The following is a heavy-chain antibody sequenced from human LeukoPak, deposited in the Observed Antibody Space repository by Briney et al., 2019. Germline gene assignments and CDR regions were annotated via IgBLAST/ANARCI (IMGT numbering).Heavy chain of an antibody. V-gene: IGHV4-38-2*01. CDR3: ARHQNRRYCSSTSCYNWFDP. D-gene: IGHD2-2*01. J-gene: IGHJ5*02. Sequence: PSETLSLTCAVSGYSISSGYYWGWIRQPPGKGLEWIGSIYHSGSTYYNPSLKSRVTISVDTSKNQFSLKLSSVTAADTAVYYCARHQNRRYCSSTSCYNWFDPWGQGTLVTVSS. CDR1: GYSISSGYY. CDR2: IYHSGST.